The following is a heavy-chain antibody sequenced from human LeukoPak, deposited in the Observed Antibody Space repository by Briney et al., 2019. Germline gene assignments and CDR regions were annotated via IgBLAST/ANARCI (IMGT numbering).Heavy chain of an antibody. J-gene: IGHJ4*02. Sequence: GESLKISCKGSGYSFTSYWIGWVRQMPGKGLEWMGIIHPGDSDTRYSPSFQGQVTISADKSISTAYLQWSSLKASDTAMYYCARQAGSRSYYAPRNFDYWGQGTLVTVSS. CDR1: GYSFTSYW. D-gene: IGHD3-10*01. CDR2: IHPGDSDT. V-gene: IGHV5-51*01. CDR3: ARQAGSRSYYAPRNFDY.